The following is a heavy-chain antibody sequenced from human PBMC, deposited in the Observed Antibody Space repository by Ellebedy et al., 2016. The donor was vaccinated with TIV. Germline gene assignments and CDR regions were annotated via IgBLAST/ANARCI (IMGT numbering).Heavy chain of an antibody. CDR1: GFTFSSNW. J-gene: IGHJ4*02. CDR2: IKQDGSEK. V-gene: IGHV3-7*03. D-gene: IGHD3-10*01. Sequence: GESLKISCAASGFTFSSNWMSWVRQTPGKRLEWVAYIKQDGSEKYYVDSVKGRFTISRDNAKNSLYLQMNSLRAEDTAVYYCARGRSFNWGQGTLVTVSS. CDR3: ARGRSFN.